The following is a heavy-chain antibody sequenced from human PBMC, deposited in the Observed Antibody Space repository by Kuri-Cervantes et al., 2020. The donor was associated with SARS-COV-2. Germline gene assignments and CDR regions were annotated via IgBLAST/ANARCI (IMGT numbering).Heavy chain of an antibody. V-gene: IGHV4-34*01. CDR3: ARDSGDYYYGMDV. J-gene: IGHJ6*02. CDR2: INHSGST. CDR1: GFTFSNAW. Sequence: ESLNLSCAASGFTFSNAWMSWVRQSPGKGLEWIGEINHSGSTNYNPSLKSRVTISVDTSKNRFSLKLSSVTAADTAVYYCARDSGDYYYGMDVWGQGTTVTVSS.